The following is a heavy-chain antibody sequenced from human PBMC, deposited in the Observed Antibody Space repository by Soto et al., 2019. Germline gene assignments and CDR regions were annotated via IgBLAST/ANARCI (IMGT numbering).Heavy chain of an antibody. CDR3: ARDNLAVQGAFDH. Sequence: GGSLRLSCAASGFVFSDFQLNWVRQAPGRGLEWLASITGTSAFLFYADSIKGRFTISRDNAKNFLFLQMDSLGPEDTAVYYCARDNLAVQGAFDHWGQGALVTVSS. D-gene: IGHD3-10*02. V-gene: IGHV3-21*01. CDR1: GFVFSDFQ. CDR2: ITGTSAFL. J-gene: IGHJ4*02.